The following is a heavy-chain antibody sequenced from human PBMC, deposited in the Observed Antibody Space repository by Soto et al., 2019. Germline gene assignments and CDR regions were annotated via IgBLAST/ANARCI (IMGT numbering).Heavy chain of an antibody. CDR2: IIGSGSTT. D-gene: IGHD6-13*01. CDR3: AKDFTAYLSSWFHL. V-gene: IGHV3-23*01. J-gene: IGHJ5*02. CDR1: EFTFSSNA. Sequence: EVQLLESGGGLVQPGGSLRLSCAASEFTFSSNAMHWVRQAPGKGLEWVSGIIGSGSTTFYADSVKGRFTISRDNSKNTLYLHMSSLRAEDTAIYYCAKDFTAYLSSWFHLWGQGTLVTVSS.